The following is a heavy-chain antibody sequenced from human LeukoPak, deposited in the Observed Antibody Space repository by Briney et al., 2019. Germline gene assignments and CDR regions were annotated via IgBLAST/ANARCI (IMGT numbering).Heavy chain of an antibody. CDR3: AKGGKWDVTPFDY. CDR1: GFTFTSYS. Sequence: PPGGSLRLSCAASGFTFTSYSMNWVRQAPGKGLEWVSTISGGGGSTYYADSVKGRFTIPRDNSKNTLYLQVNSLRAEDTAVYYCAKGGKWDVTPFDYWGQGTLVTVSS. D-gene: IGHD1-26*01. J-gene: IGHJ4*02. V-gene: IGHV3-23*01. CDR2: ISGGGGST.